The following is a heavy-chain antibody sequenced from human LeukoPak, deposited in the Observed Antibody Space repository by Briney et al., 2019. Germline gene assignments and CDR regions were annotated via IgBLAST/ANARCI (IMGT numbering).Heavy chain of an antibody. CDR2: ISSSASTT. J-gene: IGHJ4*02. V-gene: IGHV3-48*01. CDR1: GFTFSTYS. CDR3: ARGPLYSSSLYYFDY. D-gene: IGHD6-13*01. Sequence: GGSLRLSCVASGFTFSTYSMNWVRQAPGKGLEWVSYISSSASTTYYADSVKGRFTISRDNSKNTLYLQMNSLRAEDTAVYYCARGPLYSSSLYYFDYWGQGTLVTVSS.